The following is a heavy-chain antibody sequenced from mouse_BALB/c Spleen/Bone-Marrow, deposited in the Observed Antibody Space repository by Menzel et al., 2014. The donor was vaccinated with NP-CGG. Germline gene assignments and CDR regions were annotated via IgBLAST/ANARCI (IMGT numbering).Heavy chain of an antibody. Sequence: EVQLQQSGPELVKPGASVKISCKASGYSFTGYFMNWVMQSHGKSLEWIGRINPYNGDTFYNQKFKGKATLTVDKSSSTAHMELRSLASEDSAVYYCARVTTDWYFDVWGAATTVTVSS. CDR2: INPYNGDT. CDR3: ARVTTDWYFDV. CDR1: GYSFTGYF. D-gene: IGHD1-1*01. J-gene: IGHJ1*01. V-gene: IGHV1-20*02.